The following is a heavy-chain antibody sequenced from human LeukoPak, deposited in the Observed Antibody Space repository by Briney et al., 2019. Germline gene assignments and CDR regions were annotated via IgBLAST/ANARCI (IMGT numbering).Heavy chain of an antibody. CDR1: GFTFGDYA. CDR2: IRSKAYGGTT. CDR3: TRGPRYCSRGSCFLNY. D-gene: IGHD2-15*01. V-gene: IGHV3-49*04. Sequence: GGSLRLSCTASGFTFGDYAMSWVRQAPGKGLEWVGFIRSKAYGGTTEYAASVKGRFTISRDDSESIAYLQMNSLKTEDTAVYYCTRGPRYCSRGSCFLNYWGQGTLVTVSS. J-gene: IGHJ4*02.